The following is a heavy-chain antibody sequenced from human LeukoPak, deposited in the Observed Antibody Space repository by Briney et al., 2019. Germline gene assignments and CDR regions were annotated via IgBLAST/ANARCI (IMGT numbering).Heavy chain of an antibody. CDR2: MNPNSGNT. CDR1: GYTFTSYD. V-gene: IGHV1-8*01. Sequence: ASVKVSCKASGYTFTSYDINWVRQAAGQGLEWMGWMNPNSGNTGYAQKFQGRVIMTRDTSISTAYMELSSLRSEDTAVCYCTRGSIAVPYNWFDPWGQGALVTVSS. D-gene: IGHD6-19*01. CDR3: TRGSIAVPYNWFDP. J-gene: IGHJ5*02.